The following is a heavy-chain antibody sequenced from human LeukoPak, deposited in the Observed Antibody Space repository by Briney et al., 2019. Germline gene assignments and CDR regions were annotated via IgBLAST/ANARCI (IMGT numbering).Heavy chain of an antibody. J-gene: IGHJ4*02. CDR2: IYYSGST. Sequence: SETLSLTCTVSGGSISSYYWRWIRQPPGKGLEWIGYIYYSGSTNYNPSLKSRVTISVDTSKNQFSLKLSSVTAADTAVYYCARSRGVRMFDYWGQGTLVTVSS. V-gene: IGHV4-59*08. CDR3: ARSRGVRMFDY. CDR1: GGSISSYY. D-gene: IGHD3-10*01.